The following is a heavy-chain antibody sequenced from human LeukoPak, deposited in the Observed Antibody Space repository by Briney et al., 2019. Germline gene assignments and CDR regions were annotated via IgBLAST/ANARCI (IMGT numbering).Heavy chain of an antibody. Sequence: GASVKVSCKASGYTFTGYYMHWVRQVPGQGLEWMGRINPNSGGTNYAQKFQGRVTMTRDTSISTAYMELGRLRSDDTAVYYCARDLGQATLSDYWGQGTLVTVSS. CDR1: GYTFTGYY. V-gene: IGHV1-2*06. J-gene: IGHJ4*02. CDR3: ARDLGQATLSDY. CDR2: INPNSGGT. D-gene: IGHD1-26*01.